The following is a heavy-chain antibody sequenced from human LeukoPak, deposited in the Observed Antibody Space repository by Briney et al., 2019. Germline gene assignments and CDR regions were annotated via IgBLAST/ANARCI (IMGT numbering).Heavy chain of an antibody. V-gene: IGHV4-39*01. CDR1: GGSISSSRYY. J-gene: IGHJ3*02. CDR2: IYYSGST. Sequence: PSETLSLTCTVSGGSISSSRYYWGWIRQPPGKGLEWIGSIYYSGSTYYNPSLKSRVTISVDTSKNQFSLKLSSVTAADTAVYYCARTDSTVTTPTHDAFDIWGQGTMVTVSS. CDR3: ARTDSTVTTPTHDAFDI. D-gene: IGHD4-17*01.